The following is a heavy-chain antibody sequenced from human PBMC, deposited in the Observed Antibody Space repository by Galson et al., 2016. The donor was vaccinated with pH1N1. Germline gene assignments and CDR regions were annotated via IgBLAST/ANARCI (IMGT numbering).Heavy chain of an antibody. CDR3: ARYAVTYYYDSSGYPDWYFDL. CDR1: GYSFTSYW. J-gene: IGHJ2*01. D-gene: IGHD3-22*01. CDR2: IYPGDSDT. Sequence: QSGAEVKKPGESLKISCKGSGYSFTSYWIGWVRQMPGKGLEWMGIIYPGDSDTRYGPSFQGQVTISADKSTSTAYLQWSSLKASDTAIYYCARYAVTYYYDSSGYPDWYFDLWGRGTLVTVSS. V-gene: IGHV5-51*03.